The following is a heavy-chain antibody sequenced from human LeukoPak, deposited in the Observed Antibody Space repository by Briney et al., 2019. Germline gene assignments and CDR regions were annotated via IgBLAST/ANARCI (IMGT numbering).Heavy chain of an antibody. D-gene: IGHD3-22*01. Sequence: GDSLKISCKGSGYSFTSYWIGWVRQIPGKGLEWMGIIYPGDSDTRYSPSFQGQVTISADKSISTAYLQWSSLKASDTAMYYCARRHYYDSSGYPFDYWGQGTLVTVSS. CDR2: IYPGDSDT. CDR3: ARRHYYDSSGYPFDY. CDR1: GYSFTSYW. J-gene: IGHJ4*02. V-gene: IGHV5-51*01.